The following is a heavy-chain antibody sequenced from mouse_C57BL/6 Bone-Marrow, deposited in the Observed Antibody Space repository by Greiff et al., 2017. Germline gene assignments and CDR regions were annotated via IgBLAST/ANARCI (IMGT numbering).Heavy chain of an antibody. Sequence: VQLKQPGAELVKPGASVKLSCKASGYTFTSYWMHWVKQRPGQGLEWIGMIHPNSGSTNYNEKFKSKATLTVDKSSSTAYMQLSSLTSEDSAVYYCARGYDVFAYWGQGTLVTVSA. CDR1: GYTFTSYW. CDR2: IHPNSGST. D-gene: IGHD2-2*01. CDR3: ARGYDVFAY. V-gene: IGHV1-64*01. J-gene: IGHJ3*01.